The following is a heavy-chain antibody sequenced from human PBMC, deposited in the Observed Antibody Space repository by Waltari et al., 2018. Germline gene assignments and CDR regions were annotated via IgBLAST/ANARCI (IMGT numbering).Heavy chain of an antibody. Sequence: QVQLVESGGGVVQPRRSLRLSCAASGFTFSSYAMHWVRQAPGKGLEWVAVISYDGSNKYYADSVKGRFTISRDNSKNTLYLQMNSLRAEDTAVYYCARDPTPDYWGQGTLVTVSS. V-gene: IGHV3-30-3*01. CDR3: ARDPTPDY. J-gene: IGHJ4*02. CDR1: GFTFSSYA. CDR2: ISYDGSNK.